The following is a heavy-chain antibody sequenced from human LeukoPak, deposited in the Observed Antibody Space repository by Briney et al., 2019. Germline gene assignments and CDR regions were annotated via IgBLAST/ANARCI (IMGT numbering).Heavy chain of an antibody. D-gene: IGHD3-16*01. Sequence: GGALRLSCAASGFTFSSYAMSWVRQAPGKGLEWVSAIRDSGSSTHYADSVKGRFTTSRDNSKNSLYLQMSNLRAEDTAVYFCARGGGLDVWGQGATVTVSS. CDR3: ARGGGLDV. J-gene: IGHJ6*02. V-gene: IGHV3-23*01. CDR1: GFTFSSYA. CDR2: IRDSGSST.